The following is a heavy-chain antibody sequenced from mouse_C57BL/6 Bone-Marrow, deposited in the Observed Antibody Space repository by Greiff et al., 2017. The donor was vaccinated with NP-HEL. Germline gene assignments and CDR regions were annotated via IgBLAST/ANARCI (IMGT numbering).Heavy chain of an antibody. CDR3: ARWYYGSSYGYFDV. V-gene: IGHV1-81*01. Sequence: QVQLQQSGAELARPGASVKLSCKASGYTFTSYGISWVKQRTGQGLEWIGEIYPRSGNTYYNEKFKGKATLTADKSSSTAYMELRSLTSEDSAVDFGARWYYGSSYGYFDVWGTGTTVTVSS. J-gene: IGHJ1*03. D-gene: IGHD1-1*01. CDR2: IYPRSGNT. CDR1: GYTFTSYG.